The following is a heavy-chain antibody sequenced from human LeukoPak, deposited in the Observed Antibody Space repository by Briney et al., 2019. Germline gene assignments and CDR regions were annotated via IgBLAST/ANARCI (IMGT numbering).Heavy chain of an antibody. CDR1: GFSFNMAW. CDR3: GRALGSPLDY. J-gene: IGHJ4*02. V-gene: IGHV3-74*01. Sequence: GGSLRLSCAASGFSFNMAWMHWVRQVPGKGLVWVSRINSDGSSTAYADSVKGRFTISRDNAKNTLYLQMNSLRVEDTAVYYCGRALGSPLDYWGQGTLVTVSS. CDR2: INSDGSST. D-gene: IGHD1-26*01.